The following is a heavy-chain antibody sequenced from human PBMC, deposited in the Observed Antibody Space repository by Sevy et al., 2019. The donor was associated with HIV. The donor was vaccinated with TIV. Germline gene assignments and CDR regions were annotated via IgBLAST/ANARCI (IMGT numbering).Heavy chain of an antibody. J-gene: IGHJ6*02. V-gene: IGHV1-18*01. CDR1: GYTFTSYG. Sequence: ASVKVSCKASGYTFTSYGISWVRQAPGQGLEWMGWISAYNGNTNYAQKLQGRVTMTTDTSTSTAYMELRRLRSDDTAVYYCARDDDDYVWGSYRNNTQTYYYYGMDVWGQGTTVTVSS. CDR2: ISAYNGNT. CDR3: ARDDDDYVWGSYRNNTQTYYYYGMDV. D-gene: IGHD3-16*02.